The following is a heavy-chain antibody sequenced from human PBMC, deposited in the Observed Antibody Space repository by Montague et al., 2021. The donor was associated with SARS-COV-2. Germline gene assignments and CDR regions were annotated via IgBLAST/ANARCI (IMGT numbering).Heavy chain of an antibody. Sequence: SETLSLTCAVYGGSFSGYYWNWIRQPPGKGLEWIGEINLSGSTNYNPSFSSRVTMSVDTSKNQFSLKLTSVTAADTAVYYCARGARQGDGCRLGSFDYWGQGTLVTVSS. CDR2: INLSGST. D-gene: IGHD2-21*01. CDR3: ARGARQGDGCRLGSFDY. V-gene: IGHV4-34*01. CDR1: GGSFSGYY. J-gene: IGHJ4*02.